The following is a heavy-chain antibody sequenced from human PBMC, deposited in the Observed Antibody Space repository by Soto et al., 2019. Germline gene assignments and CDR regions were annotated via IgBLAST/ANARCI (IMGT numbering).Heavy chain of an antibody. J-gene: IGHJ4*02. D-gene: IGHD6-19*01. CDR3: ARGPQWLVRTFFDY. Sequence: PSVKVSCKASGYTFTSYDINWVRQATGQGLEWMGWMNPNSGNTGYAQKFQGRVTMTRNTSISTAYMELSSLRSEDTAVYYCARGPQWLVRTFFDYWGQGTMVTVYS. CDR2: MNPNSGNT. CDR1: GYTFTSYD. V-gene: IGHV1-8*01.